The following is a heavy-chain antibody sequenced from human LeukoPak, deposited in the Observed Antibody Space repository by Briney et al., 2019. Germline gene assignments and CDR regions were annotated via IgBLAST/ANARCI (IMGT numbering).Heavy chain of an antibody. CDR2: IYAGDSDT. Sequence: GESLKISCKGSGYSFTSYWIGWVRQMPGKGLEWKGIIYAGDSDTRYSPSFQGQVTISADKSISTAYLQWSSLKASDTAMYYCARGERSSWYYFDYWGQGTLVTVSS. CDR3: ARGERSSWYYFDY. D-gene: IGHD6-13*01. CDR1: GYSFTSYW. J-gene: IGHJ4*02. V-gene: IGHV5-51*01.